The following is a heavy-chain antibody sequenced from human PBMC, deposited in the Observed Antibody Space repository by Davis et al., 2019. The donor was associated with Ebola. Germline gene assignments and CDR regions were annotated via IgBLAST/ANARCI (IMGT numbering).Heavy chain of an antibody. D-gene: IGHD1-20*01. CDR3: AKVPVTGTYYFDY. CDR2: ISSSSSYI. J-gene: IGHJ4*02. CDR1: GFTFSSYS. V-gene: IGHV3-21*04. Sequence: PGGSLRLSCAASGFTFSSYSMNWVRQAPGKGLEWVSSISSSSSYIYYADSVKGRFTISRDNSKNTLYLQMNSLRAEDTAVYYCAKVPVTGTYYFDYWGQGTLVTVSS.